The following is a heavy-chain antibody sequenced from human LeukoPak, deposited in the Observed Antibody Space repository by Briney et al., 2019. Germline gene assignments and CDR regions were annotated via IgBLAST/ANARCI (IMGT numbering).Heavy chain of an antibody. V-gene: IGHV1-18*01. CDR3: ARVVDGSYYVIEWEAYYFDY. D-gene: IGHD1-26*01. J-gene: IGHJ4*02. CDR1: GYTFTSYG. Sequence: GASVKVSCKASGYTFTSYGISWVRQAPGQGLEWMGWISAYNGNTNYAQKLQGRVTMTTDTSTSAAYMELRSLRSDDTAVYYCARVVDGSYYVIEWEAYYFDYWGQGTLVTVSS. CDR2: ISAYNGNT.